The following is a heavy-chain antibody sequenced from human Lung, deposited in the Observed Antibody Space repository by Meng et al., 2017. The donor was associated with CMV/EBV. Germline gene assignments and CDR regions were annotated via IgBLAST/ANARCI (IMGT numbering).Heavy chain of an antibody. CDR2: INPNSGGT. Sequence: VQLVQCGAEGKHPGALVKVSCKASGYTCTGYYMHWVRQAPGQGLEWMGWINPNSGGTNYAQKFQGRVTMTRDTSISTVYMELSRLRSDDTAVYYCARGWSYPTLFDYWGQGTLVTVSS. CDR1: GYTCTGYY. D-gene: IGHD1-26*01. V-gene: IGHV1-2*02. J-gene: IGHJ4*02. CDR3: ARGWSYPTLFDY.